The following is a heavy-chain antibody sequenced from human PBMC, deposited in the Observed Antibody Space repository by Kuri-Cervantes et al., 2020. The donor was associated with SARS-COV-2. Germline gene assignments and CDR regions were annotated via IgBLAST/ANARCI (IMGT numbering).Heavy chain of an antibody. V-gene: IGHV4-34*01. J-gene: IGHJ4*02. Sequence: SETLSLTCAVYGGSFSGYYWSWIRQPPGKGLEWIGEINHSGSTNYNPSLKSRVTISVDTSKNQFSLKLSSVTAADTAVYYCASFGYEGYWGQGTLVTVSS. CDR3: ASFGYEGY. CDR2: INHSGST. D-gene: IGHD5-12*01. CDR1: GGSFSGYY.